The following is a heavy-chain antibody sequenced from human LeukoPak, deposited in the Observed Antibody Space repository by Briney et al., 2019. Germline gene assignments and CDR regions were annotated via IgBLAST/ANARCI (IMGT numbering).Heavy chain of an antibody. V-gene: IGHV3-66*01. J-gene: IGHJ2*01. D-gene: IGHD2-8*01. Sequence: GGSLRLSCAASGLTVSSTDMSWVRQAPGEGLEWVSVIYSGGSTYYADSVKGRFTISRDNAKNTLYVQMNNLRAEDTAVYYCARDNGWDWYFDLWGRGTLVTVSS. CDR1: GLTVSSTD. CDR2: IYSGGST. CDR3: ARDNGWDWYFDL.